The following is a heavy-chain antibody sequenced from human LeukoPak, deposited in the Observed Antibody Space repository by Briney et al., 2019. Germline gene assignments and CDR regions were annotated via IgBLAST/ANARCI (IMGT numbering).Heavy chain of an antibody. D-gene: IGHD5-18*01. CDR1: GGTSSSYA. Sequence: ASVKVSCKASGGTSSSYAISWVRQAPGQGLEWMGGIIPIFGTANYAQKFQGRVTITADESTSTAYMELSSLRPEDTAVYYCARDSGPRGYSYGYFDYWGQGTLVTVSS. CDR3: ARDSGPRGYSYGYFDY. J-gene: IGHJ4*02. V-gene: IGHV1-69*13. CDR2: IIPIFGTA.